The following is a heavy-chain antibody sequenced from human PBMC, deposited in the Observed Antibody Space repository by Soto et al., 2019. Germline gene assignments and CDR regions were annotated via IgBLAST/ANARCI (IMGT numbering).Heavy chain of an antibody. D-gene: IGHD2-2*03. CDR3: ARVDHRGPYYHYGMDF. Sequence: QVQLVESGGGVVQPGRSLRLSCAASGLTFSSYGMHWVRQAPGKGLEWVAVMWDDGSETDYVESVKGRFTVSRDTSKNTLYLQMNSLRAEDPAAYYCARVDHRGPYYHYGMDFWGQGPTVTVSS. V-gene: IGHV3-33*01. CDR1: GLTFSSYG. CDR2: MWDDGSET. J-gene: IGHJ6*02.